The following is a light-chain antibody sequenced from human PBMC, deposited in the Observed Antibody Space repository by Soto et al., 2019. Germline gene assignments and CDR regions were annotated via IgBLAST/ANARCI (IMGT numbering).Light chain of an antibody. CDR3: QHYCSSPWT. CDR1: QSVSSSY. CDR2: GAS. Sequence: EIVLTQSPGTLSLSPGERATLSCRVSQSVSSSYLAWFQQKRGQAPRLLIYGASRRVSGIPDRFSGSGSGTEFTFTISRLEPEDFAVYYCQHYCSSPWTFGQGTKVEIK. V-gene: IGKV3-20*01. J-gene: IGKJ1*01.